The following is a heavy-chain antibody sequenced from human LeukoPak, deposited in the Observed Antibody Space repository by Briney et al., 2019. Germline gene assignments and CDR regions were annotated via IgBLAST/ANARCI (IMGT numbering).Heavy chain of an antibody. V-gene: IGHV3-23*01. CDR1: GVTLSNYA. Sequence: GGSLRLSCVASGVTLSNYAMSWARQAPGKGLEWVSGISSSGSGGNTYYADSVKGRFTISRDSSRNTLFLHMNTLRAEDTALYYCAKDITTVSNYYYYGMDVWGQGTTVTVSS. CDR2: ISSSGSGGNT. CDR3: AKDITTVSNYYYYGMDV. D-gene: IGHD4-17*01. J-gene: IGHJ6*02.